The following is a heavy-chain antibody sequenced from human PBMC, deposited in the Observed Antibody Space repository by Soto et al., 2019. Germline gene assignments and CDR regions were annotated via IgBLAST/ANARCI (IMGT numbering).Heavy chain of an antibody. D-gene: IGHD3-22*01. CDR1: EFTLSNYA. Sequence: EVQLLESGGGLVQPGGSLRLSCAASEFTLSNYAMSWVRQAPGEGLEWVSAISYGGGTTYYADSVKGRFSISRDNSKNTLYLQMNSLRAEDTAVYYCAKNPGDYYVSTGYHFDYWGQGTLVTVSS. J-gene: IGHJ4*02. CDR2: ISYGGGTT. CDR3: AKNPGDYYVSTGYHFDY. V-gene: IGHV3-23*01.